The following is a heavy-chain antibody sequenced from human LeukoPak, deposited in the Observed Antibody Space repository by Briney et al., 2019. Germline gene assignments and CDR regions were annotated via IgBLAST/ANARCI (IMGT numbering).Heavy chain of an antibody. D-gene: IGHD1-26*01. CDR3: ARDKLRGSAGNYYYMDV. Sequence: GGSLRLSCAASGFTFSNAWMSRVRQAPGKGLEWVGRIKSKTDGGTTDYAAPVKGRFTISRDNSKNALYLQMNSLRAEDTAVYSCARDKLRGSAGNYYYMDVWGRGTTVIVSS. CDR2: IKSKTDGGTT. J-gene: IGHJ6*03. CDR1: GFTFSNAW. V-gene: IGHV3-15*01.